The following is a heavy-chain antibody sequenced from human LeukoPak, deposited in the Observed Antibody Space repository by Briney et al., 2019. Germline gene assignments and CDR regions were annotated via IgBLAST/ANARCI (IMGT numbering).Heavy chain of an antibody. CDR2: IYTSGST. CDR3: ARVSAVGATPVWFDP. CDR1: GGSISSGNSY. D-gene: IGHD1-26*01. V-gene: IGHV4-61*02. J-gene: IGHJ5*02. Sequence: SQTLSLTCTVSGGSISSGNSYWTWIRQPAGKGLEWIGRIYTSGSTNYSPSLKSRVTMSVDTSKNQFSLKLSSVTAADTAVYYCARVSAVGATPVWFDPWGQGTLVTVSS.